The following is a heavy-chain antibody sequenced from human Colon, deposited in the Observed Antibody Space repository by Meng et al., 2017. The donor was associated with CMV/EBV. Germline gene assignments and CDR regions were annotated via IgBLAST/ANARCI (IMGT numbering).Heavy chain of an antibody. V-gene: IGHV4-34*01. CDR1: GGSFNAYY. Sequence: QAQLQPWGAGLLKPSETLSLTCAISGGSFNAYYLTWIRQSPGKGLEWIGELNHSGSTNYNPSLKSRVTISIDTSKRHFSLRLTSVTAADTAVYYCARGRNGWLLPLDSWGQGTLVTVSS. CDR2: LNHSGST. J-gene: IGHJ4*02. CDR3: ARGRNGWLLPLDS. D-gene: IGHD3-3*01.